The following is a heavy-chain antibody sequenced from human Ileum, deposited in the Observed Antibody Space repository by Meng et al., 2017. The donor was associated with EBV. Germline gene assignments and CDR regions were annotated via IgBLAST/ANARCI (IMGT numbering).Heavy chain of an antibody. J-gene: IGHJ4*02. V-gene: IGHV1-2*06. CDR3: ARVGYGSGSFRFDY. CDR2: INPNSGGT. D-gene: IGHD3-10*01. Sequence: QVQLVQSGAEAKNPGASVKVSCKASGYTFTGYYMHWVRQAPGQGLEWMGRINPNSGGTNYAQKFQGRVTMTRDTSISTAYMELSRLRSDDTAVYYCARVGYGSGSFRFDYWGQGTLVTVSS. CDR1: GYTFTGYY.